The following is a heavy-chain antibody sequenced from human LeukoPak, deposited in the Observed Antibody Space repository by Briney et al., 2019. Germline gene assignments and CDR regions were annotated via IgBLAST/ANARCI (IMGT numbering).Heavy chain of an antibody. CDR2: MNPNSGNT. J-gene: IGHJ3*02. V-gene: IGHV1-8*01. CDR3: ASGPTTVVTPSAFDI. Sequence: ASVKVSCKASGGTFSSYGFNWVRQATGQGLEWMGWMNPNSGNTGYAQKFQGRVTMTRNTSISTAYMELSSLRSEDTAVYYCASGPTTVVTPSAFDIWGQGTMVTVSS. D-gene: IGHD4-23*01. CDR1: GGTFSSYG.